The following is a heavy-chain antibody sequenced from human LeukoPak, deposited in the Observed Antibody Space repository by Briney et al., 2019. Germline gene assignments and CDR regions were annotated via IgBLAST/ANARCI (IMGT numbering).Heavy chain of an antibody. J-gene: IGHJ4*02. Sequence: LGGSLRLSCAASGFNFNSYTMNWVRQAPGKGLQWVANIFASGSPTYYADSVKGRFIISRDNSKNTVYLQMNSLRVEDTAIYYCAKDLRPDGVDNFDHWGQRILVTVSS. D-gene: IGHD2-8*01. CDR1: GFNFNSYT. CDR2: IFASGSPT. CDR3: AKDLRPDGVDNFDH. V-gene: IGHV3-23*05.